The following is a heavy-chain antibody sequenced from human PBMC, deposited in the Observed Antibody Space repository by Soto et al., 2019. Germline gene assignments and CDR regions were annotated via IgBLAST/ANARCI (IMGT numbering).Heavy chain of an antibody. CDR1: GGSISSDNSYS. V-gene: IGHV4-30-2*01. CDR3: ARAVAPYLGTWFDP. Sequence: QLQLQESGSGLVKPSQTLSLTCAVSGGSISSDNSYSWSWIRQPPGKGLEWIGSISHTGSTSYNPSLKGRVTMSVDKSKNQFSLKLSSVTAADMAVYYCARAVAPYLGTWFDPWGQGTLVIVSS. D-gene: IGHD3-16*01. CDR2: ISHTGST. J-gene: IGHJ5*02.